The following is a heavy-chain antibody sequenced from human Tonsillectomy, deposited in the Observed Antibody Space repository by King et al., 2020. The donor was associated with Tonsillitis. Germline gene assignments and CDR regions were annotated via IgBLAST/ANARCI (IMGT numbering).Heavy chain of an antibody. CDR2: INHSGNT. Sequence: VQLQQWGAGLLKPSETLSLTCAVYGGSFSGYYWSWIRQPPEKGLEGIGEINHSGNTNYNPSLKSRVPISADTSKNQFSLKLSSLTAADTAVYYCARVPDAFDIWGQGTMVTVSS. CDR1: GGSFSGYY. CDR3: ARVPDAFDI. J-gene: IGHJ3*02. V-gene: IGHV4-34*01.